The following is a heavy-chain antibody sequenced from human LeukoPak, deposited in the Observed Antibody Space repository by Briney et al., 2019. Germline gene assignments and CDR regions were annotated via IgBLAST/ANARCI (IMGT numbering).Heavy chain of an antibody. D-gene: IGHD3-16*02. Sequence: SETLSLTCTVSGGSISSSSYYWGWIRQPPGKGLEWIGSIYYSGSTYYNPSLKSRVTISVDTSKNQFSLKLSSVTAADTAVYYCARITYYDYVWGSYPPGYFDYWGQGTLVTVSS. J-gene: IGHJ4*02. CDR3: ARITYYDYVWGSYPPGYFDY. CDR1: GGSISSSSYY. V-gene: IGHV4-39*07. CDR2: IYYSGST.